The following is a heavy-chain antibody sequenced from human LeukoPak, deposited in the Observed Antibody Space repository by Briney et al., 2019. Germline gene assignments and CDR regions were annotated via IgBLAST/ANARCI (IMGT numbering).Heavy chain of an antibody. CDR3: ARLGDFRYFDLEA. CDR2: IFYTGST. Sequence: PSETLSLTCTVSGGSITSNYWSWIRQPLGKGLEWIGYIFYTGSTTYNPSLKSRVTISVDTSKKQFSLKLTSVTAADTAVYYCARLGDFRYFDLEAWGQGTLVTVSS. V-gene: IGHV4-59*08. D-gene: IGHD3-9*01. CDR1: GGSITSNY. J-gene: IGHJ5*02.